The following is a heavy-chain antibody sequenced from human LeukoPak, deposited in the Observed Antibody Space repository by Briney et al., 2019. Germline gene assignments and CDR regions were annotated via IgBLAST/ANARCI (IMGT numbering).Heavy chain of an antibody. Sequence: SETLSLTCTVSGGSISSYYWSWIRQPPGKGLEWIGYIYYSGSTNCNPSLKSRVTISVDTSKNQFSLKLSSVTAADTAVYYCARRPGYSSGWSDFDYWGQGTLVTVSS. CDR1: GGSISSYY. J-gene: IGHJ4*02. CDR2: IYYSGST. V-gene: IGHV4-59*08. D-gene: IGHD6-19*01. CDR3: ARRPGYSSGWSDFDY.